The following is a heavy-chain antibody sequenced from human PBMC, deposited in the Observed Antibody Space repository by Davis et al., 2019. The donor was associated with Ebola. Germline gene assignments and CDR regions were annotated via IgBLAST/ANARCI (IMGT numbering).Heavy chain of an antibody. V-gene: IGHV4-31*03. CDR3: ARVLRYDSSGYDYYFYMDV. CDR2: IYYSGST. CDR1: GGSISRGGSY. J-gene: IGHJ6*03. Sequence: PSETLSLTCTVSGGSISRGGSYWSWIRQHPGKGLEWIGYIYYSGSTSYNPSPKSRVTISLDTSKNHFSLNLRSVTAADTAGYYCARVLRYDSSGYDYYFYMDVWGKGTTVTVSS. D-gene: IGHD3-22*01.